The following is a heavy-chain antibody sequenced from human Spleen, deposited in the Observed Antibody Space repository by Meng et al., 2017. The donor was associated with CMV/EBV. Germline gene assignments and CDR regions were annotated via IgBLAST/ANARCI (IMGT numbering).Heavy chain of an antibody. D-gene: IGHD3-16*01. J-gene: IGHJ4*02. V-gene: IGHV3-11*04. CDR3: ARDRFGLFDY. Sequence: SCAASGFSLREYYMSWIRQAPGKGPEWVSYISSNSDTIHYGDSVKGRFTISRDNAKNSLYLQMNSLRAEDTAVYYCARDRFGLFDYWGQGALVTVSS. CDR1: GFSLREYY. CDR2: ISSNSDTI.